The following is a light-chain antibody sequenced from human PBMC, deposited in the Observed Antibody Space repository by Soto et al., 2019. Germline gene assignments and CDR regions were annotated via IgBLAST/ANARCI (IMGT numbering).Light chain of an antibody. V-gene: IGKV3-20*01. CDR1: QSISGNY. CDR3: QQYNNRPPRT. Sequence: EVVLTQSPGTLSLSPGERVTLSCRASQSISGNYLAGYQHKPGQAPRLLISGTYTRATGIPDRFSGRGSGTDFSLTISRLEPGDFAVYYCQQYNNRPPRTFGQGTKVEIK. CDR2: GTY. J-gene: IGKJ1*01.